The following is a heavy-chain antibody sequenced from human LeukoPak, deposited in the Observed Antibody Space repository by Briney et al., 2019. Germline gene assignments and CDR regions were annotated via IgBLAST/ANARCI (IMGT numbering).Heavy chain of an antibody. J-gene: IGHJ4*02. CDR2: IRYDGSNK. CDR1: GFTFSSYG. D-gene: IGHD6-19*01. CDR3: APGVAGTGGGLDY. V-gene: IGHV3-30*02. Sequence: PGGSLRLSCAASGFTFSSYGMHWVRQAPGKGLEWVAFIRYDGSNKYYADSVKGRFTISRDNSKNTLYLQMNSLRAEDTAVYYCAPGVAGTGGGLDYWGQGTLVTVSS.